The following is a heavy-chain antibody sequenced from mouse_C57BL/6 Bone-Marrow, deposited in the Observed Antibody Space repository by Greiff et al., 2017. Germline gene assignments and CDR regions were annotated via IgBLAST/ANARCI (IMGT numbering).Heavy chain of an antibody. CDR2: IWSGGST. V-gene: IGHV2-2*01. J-gene: IGHJ1*03. D-gene: IGHD1-1*01. CDR1: GFSLTSYG. Sequence: VQLQQSGPGLVQPSQSLSITCTVSGFSLTSYGVHWVRQSPGKGLEWLGVIWSGGSTDYNAAFISRLSISKDNSKSQVFFKMNSLQADDTAIDYCARTRLYYYGSSYNWYFDVWGTGTTVTVSS. CDR3: ARTRLYYYGSSYNWYFDV.